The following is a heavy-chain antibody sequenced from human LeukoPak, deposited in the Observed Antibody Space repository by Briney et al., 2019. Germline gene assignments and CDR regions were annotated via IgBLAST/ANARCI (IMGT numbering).Heavy chain of an antibody. CDR2: IKDDGSEK. J-gene: IGHJ6*03. CDR3: ARVGYDFWSGYRYYYYYMDV. D-gene: IGHD3-3*01. V-gene: IGHV3-7*01. Sequence: GGSLRLSCAASGFTCSSYWMSWVRKAPGKVLEWGANIKDDGSEKYYVDSVKCRFTISRDNAENSLYLQMNSLRAEDTAVYYCARVGYDFWSGYRYYYYYMDVWGKGTTVTVSS. CDR1: GFTCSSYW.